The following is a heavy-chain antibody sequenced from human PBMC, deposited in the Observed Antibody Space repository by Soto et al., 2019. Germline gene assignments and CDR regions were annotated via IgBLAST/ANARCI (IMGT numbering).Heavy chain of an antibody. J-gene: IGHJ2*01. Sequence: QVQLQQWGAGLLKPSETLSLTCAVYGGSFSGYYWSWIRQPPGKGLEWIGEINHSGSTNYNPSFKIRVTLSVDTSKNQCSLKLSSVTATDTAVYYCAIGRRAPAVGDSRGRYFDLWGRGTLVTVFS. CDR2: INHSGST. D-gene: IGHD1-26*01. V-gene: IGHV4-34*01. CDR1: GGSFSGYY. CDR3: AIGRRAPAVGDSRGRYFDL.